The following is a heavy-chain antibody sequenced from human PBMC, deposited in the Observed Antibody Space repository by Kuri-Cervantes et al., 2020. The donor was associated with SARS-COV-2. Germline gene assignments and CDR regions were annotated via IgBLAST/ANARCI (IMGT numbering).Heavy chain of an antibody. D-gene: IGHD2-2*01. J-gene: IGHJ3*02. CDR2: INFDGGHT. V-gene: IGHV3-74*01. CDR3: ARLGIVAVQPTSLGAFDI. Sequence: GGSLRLSCAASGFTFSSYWMHWVRQSPGKGLVWLSRINFDGGHTNYADSVRGRFTVSRDNAKNTLYLQMDSLRDEDTAVYFCARLGIVAVQPTSLGAFDIWGHGTVVTVSS. CDR1: GFTFSSYW.